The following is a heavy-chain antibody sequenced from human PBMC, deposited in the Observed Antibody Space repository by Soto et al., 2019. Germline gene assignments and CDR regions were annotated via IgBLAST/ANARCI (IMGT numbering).Heavy chain of an antibody. CDR1: GESLSNDY. CDR2: IHYSGAT. Sequence: SETLSLTCSASGESLSNDYWSWPRQPPGMGLEWIGYIHYSGATNYNPSRAGRVPMSVDTSKNQCFLSLSSVTAADTAVYYCGRDAYYYDNSGKDRHAFEIWGQGTMVTVSS. J-gene: IGHJ3*02. D-gene: IGHD3-22*01. CDR3: GRDAYYYDNSGKDRHAFEI. V-gene: IGHV4-59*01.